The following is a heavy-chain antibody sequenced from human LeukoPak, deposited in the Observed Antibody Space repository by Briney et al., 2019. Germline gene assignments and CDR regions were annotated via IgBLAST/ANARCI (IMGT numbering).Heavy chain of an antibody. CDR1: GSTFSSHS. J-gene: IGHJ4*02. Sequence: GGSLRLSCPVSGSTFSSHSTRWVRQAPGKGLEWVSGISGSGGSTYYSDSVKGRFTISRDNSKNTLFLQMNSLRAEDTAVYYCAKDLVPYSGYDSFFDCWVQGTLVTVSS. CDR3: AKDLVPYSGYDSFFDC. D-gene: IGHD5-12*01. CDR2: ISGSGGST. V-gene: IGHV3-23*01.